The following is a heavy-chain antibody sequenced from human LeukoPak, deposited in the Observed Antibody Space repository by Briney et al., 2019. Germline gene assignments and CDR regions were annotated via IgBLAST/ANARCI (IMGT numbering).Heavy chain of an antibody. CDR3: ARDYGDIAVAGTGWFDP. D-gene: IGHD6-19*01. V-gene: IGHV4-61*02. J-gene: IGHJ5*02. CDR1: GGSISSGSYY. CDR2: IYTSGST. Sequence: PSQTLSLTCTVSGGSISSGSYYWSWIRQPAGKGLEWIGRIYTSGSTNYNPSLKSRVTMSVDTSKNQFSLKLSSVTAADTAVYYCARDYGDIAVAGTGWFDPWGQGTLVTVSS.